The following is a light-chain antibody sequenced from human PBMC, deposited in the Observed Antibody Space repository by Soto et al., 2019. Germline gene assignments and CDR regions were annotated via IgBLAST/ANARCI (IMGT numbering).Light chain of an antibody. Sequence: IVLTQPPGTLSLSPGERATLSCRASQSVSSSYLAWYQQKPGQAPRLLIYGASSRATGIPDRFSGSGAGTDFTLTISRLEPEDFAVYYCQQYGSSPQITFGGGTKVEIK. CDR2: GAS. CDR1: QSVSSSY. J-gene: IGKJ4*01. V-gene: IGKV3-20*01. CDR3: QQYGSSPQIT.